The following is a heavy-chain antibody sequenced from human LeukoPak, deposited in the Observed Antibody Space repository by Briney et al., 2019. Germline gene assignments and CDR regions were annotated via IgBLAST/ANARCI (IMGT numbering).Heavy chain of an antibody. CDR2: IKTDGSST. V-gene: IGHV3-74*01. J-gene: IGHJ6*03. CDR3: ARGSLLQYYMDV. CDR1: GFTFSSYW. Sequence: VQPGGSLRLSCAASGFTFSSYWMHWVRPAPGKGLVWVSRIKTDGSSTSYADSVKGRFTISRDNAKNTLYLQMNSPRAEDTAVYYCARGSLLQYYMDVWGKGTTVTVSS.